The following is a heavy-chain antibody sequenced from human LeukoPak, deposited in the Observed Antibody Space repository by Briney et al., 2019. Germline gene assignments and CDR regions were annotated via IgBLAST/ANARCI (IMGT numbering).Heavy chain of an antibody. CDR2: ISASSGYT. V-gene: IGHV3-11*06. CDR1: GLIFSDYY. J-gene: IGHJ5*02. CDR3: ARDWSPNWFDP. Sequence: PGGSLRLSCEASGLIFSDYYMSWIRQAPGKGLEWVSYISASSGYTKYADSVKGRFTISRDNAKNSVYLQMNSLRADDTAVYYCARDWSPNWFDPWGQGTPVTVSS.